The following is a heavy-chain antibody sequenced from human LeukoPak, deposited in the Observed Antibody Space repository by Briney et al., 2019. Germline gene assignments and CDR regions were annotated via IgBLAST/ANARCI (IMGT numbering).Heavy chain of an antibody. V-gene: IGHV4-4*02. CDR1: GDSISSNYW. J-gene: IGHJ6*03. CDR2: IHHSGST. D-gene: IGHD2-15*01. CDR3: ARVLRYCSGGNCYSGGLGYMDV. Sequence: SGTLSLTCAVSGDSISSNYWWTWVRQPPGKGLEWIGEIHHSGSTNYSPSLKSRVTVSVDNSRNDFSLSLTSVSAADTAVYYCARVLRYCSGGNCYSGGLGYMDVWGKGTTVTISS.